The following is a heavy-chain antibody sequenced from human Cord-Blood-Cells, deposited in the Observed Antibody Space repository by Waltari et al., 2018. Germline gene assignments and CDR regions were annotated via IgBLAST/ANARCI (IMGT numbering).Heavy chain of an antibody. CDR1: GFTFSSYS. Sequence: EVQLVESGGGLVQPGGSLRLSCAASGFTFSSYSMNWVRQAPGKGLEWVSYISSSSSTIYYADSVKGRFTISRDNAKNSLYLQINSLRDEDTAVYYCARGGSGSYYGSYYYYYMDVWGKGTTVTVSS. CDR3: ARGGSGSYYGSYYYYYMDV. CDR2: ISSSSSTI. D-gene: IGHD3-10*01. J-gene: IGHJ6*03. V-gene: IGHV3-48*02.